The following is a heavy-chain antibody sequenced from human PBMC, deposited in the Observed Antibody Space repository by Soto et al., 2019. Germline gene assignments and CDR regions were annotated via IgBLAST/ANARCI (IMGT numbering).Heavy chain of an antibody. J-gene: IGHJ6*02. V-gene: IGHV1-69*01. CDR1: GGTFSSYA. CDR3: ARSQGSSTSLEIYYYYYYGMDV. CDR2: IIPISGTA. Sequence: QVHLVQSGAEVKKPGSSVKVCCKASGGTFSSYAISWVRQAAGQGLEWMGGIIPISGTANYAQKFQGRVTITADESTSTAYMELSSLRSEDTAVYYCARSQGSSTSLEIYYYYYYGMDVWGHGTTFTVFS. D-gene: IGHD2-2*01.